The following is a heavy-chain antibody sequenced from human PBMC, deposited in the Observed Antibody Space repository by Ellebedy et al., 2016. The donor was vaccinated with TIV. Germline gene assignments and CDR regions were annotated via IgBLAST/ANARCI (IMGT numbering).Heavy chain of an antibody. CDR3: ARGAIAARQGYMDV. D-gene: IGHD6-6*01. Sequence: GESLKISXAASGFTFSSYSMNWVRQAPGKGLEWVSSISSSSSYIYYADSVKGRFTISRDNAKNSLYLQMNSLRAEDTAVYYCARGAIAARQGYMDVWGKGTTVTVSS. CDR2: ISSSSSYI. J-gene: IGHJ6*03. CDR1: GFTFSSYS. V-gene: IGHV3-21*01.